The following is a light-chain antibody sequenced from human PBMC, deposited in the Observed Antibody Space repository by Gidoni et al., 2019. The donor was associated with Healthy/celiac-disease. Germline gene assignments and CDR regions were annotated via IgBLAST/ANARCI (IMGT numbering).Light chain of an antibody. CDR3: QQYYSTPWT. J-gene: IGKJ1*01. V-gene: IGKV4-1*01. CDR2: WAS. CDR1: QSVLYSSNNKNY. Sequence: DIVMTQSPDSLSVSLCERSTINCKSSQSVLYSSNNKNYLAWYQQKPGQPPKLLIYWASTRESGVPDRFSGSGSGTDFTLTISSLQAEDVAVDYCQQYYSTPWTFGQGTKVEIK.